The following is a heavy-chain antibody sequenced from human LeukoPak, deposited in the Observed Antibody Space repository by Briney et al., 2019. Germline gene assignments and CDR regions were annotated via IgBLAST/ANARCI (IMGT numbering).Heavy chain of an antibody. Sequence: GGSLRLSCAASGFSFSTYPMNWVRQAPGKGPEWVANIKHDGSEKYYVDSVKGRFTISRDNAKNSLYLQMNTLRGDDTAIYYCARDPRVITLFENYMDVWGKGTTVTVSS. D-gene: IGHD3-10*01. J-gene: IGHJ6*03. CDR3: ARDPRVITLFENYMDV. CDR1: GFSFSTYP. CDR2: IKHDGSEK. V-gene: IGHV3-7*01.